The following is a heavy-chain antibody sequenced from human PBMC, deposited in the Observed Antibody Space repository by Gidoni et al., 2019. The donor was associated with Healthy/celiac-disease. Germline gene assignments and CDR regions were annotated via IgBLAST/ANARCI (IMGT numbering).Heavy chain of an antibody. D-gene: IGHD3-22*01. V-gene: IGHV3-21*01. Sequence: EVQLVESGGGLVKPGGSLRLSCAASGFTFSSYSMNWVRQAPGKGLEWVSSISSSSSYIYYADSVKGRFTISRDNAKNSLYLQMNSLRAEDTAVYYCARGPRYYYDSSGYELDYWGQGTLVTVSS. CDR3: ARGPRYYYDSSGYELDY. J-gene: IGHJ4*02. CDR2: ISSSSSYI. CDR1: GFTFSSYS.